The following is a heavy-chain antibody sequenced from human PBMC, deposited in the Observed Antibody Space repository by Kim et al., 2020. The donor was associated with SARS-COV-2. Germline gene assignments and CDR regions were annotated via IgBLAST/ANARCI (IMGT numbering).Heavy chain of an antibody. CDR2: T. J-gene: IGHJ4*02. Sequence: TYYNPSRKSRVTIAVDTAKNQFALKLSSVTAADTAVYYCARDNIAAAADYWGQGTLVTVSS. D-gene: IGHD6-13*01. CDR3: ARDNIAAAADY. V-gene: IGHV4-39*06.